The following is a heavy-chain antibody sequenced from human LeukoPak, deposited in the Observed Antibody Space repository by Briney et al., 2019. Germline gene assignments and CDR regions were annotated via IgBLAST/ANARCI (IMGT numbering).Heavy chain of an antibody. J-gene: IGHJ4*02. Sequence: GASVKVSCKASGYTFTGYYMHWVRQAPGQGLEWMGWMNPNSGNTGYAQKFQGRVTMTRNTSISTAYMELSSLRSEDTAVYYCARGDHFWSGYPIDYWGQGTLVTVSS. CDR2: MNPNSGNT. D-gene: IGHD3-3*02. CDR3: ARGDHFWSGYPIDY. V-gene: IGHV1-8*02. CDR1: GYTFTGYY.